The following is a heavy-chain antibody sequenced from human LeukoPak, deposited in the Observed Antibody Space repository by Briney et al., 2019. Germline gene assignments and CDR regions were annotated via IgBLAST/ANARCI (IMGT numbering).Heavy chain of an antibody. CDR1: GGSISSSSYY. V-gene: IGHV4-39*07. CDR3: ARLQDYPETDLERWFDP. Sequence: SETLSLTCTVSGGSISSSSYYWGWIRQPPGKGLEWIGSIYYSGSTYYNPSLKSRVTISVDTSKNQFSLKLSSVTAADTAVYYCARLQDYPETDLERWFDPWGQGTLVTVSS. CDR2: IYYSGST. D-gene: IGHD4-11*01. J-gene: IGHJ5*02.